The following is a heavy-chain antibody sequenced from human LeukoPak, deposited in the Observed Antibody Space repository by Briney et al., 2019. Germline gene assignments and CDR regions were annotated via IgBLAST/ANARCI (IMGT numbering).Heavy chain of an antibody. V-gene: IGHV3-30-3*01. D-gene: IGHD3-22*01. Sequence: PGRSLRLSCAASGFTFSSYAMHWVRQAPGKGLEWVAVISYDGSNKYYADSVKGRFTISRDNSKNTLYLQMNSLRAEDTAVYYCARGVRSSGYYMTFDYWGQGTLDTVSS. CDR2: ISYDGSNK. CDR3: ARGVRSSGYYMTFDY. J-gene: IGHJ4*02. CDR1: GFTFSSYA.